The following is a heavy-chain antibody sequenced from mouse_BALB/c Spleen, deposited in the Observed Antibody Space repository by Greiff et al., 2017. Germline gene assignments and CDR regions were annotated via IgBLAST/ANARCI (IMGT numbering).Heavy chain of an antibody. V-gene: IGHV3-6*02. D-gene: IGHD2-3*01. CDR1: GYSITSGYY. Sequence: EVQRVESGPGLVKPSQSLSLTCSVTGYSITSGYYWNWIRQFPGNKLEWMGYISYDGSNNYNPSLKNRISITRDTSKNQFFLKLNSVTTEDTATYYCARVLMDYFDYWGQGTTLTVSS. CDR2: ISYDGSN. CDR3: ARVLMDYFDY. J-gene: IGHJ2*01.